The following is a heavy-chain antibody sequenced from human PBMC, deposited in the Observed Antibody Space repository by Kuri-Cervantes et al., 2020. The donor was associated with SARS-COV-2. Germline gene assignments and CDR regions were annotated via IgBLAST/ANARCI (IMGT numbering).Heavy chain of an antibody. V-gene: IGHV4-4*07. CDR3: RYSGWSGPYYYYMDV. Sequence: SETLSLTCTVSGGSISSYYWSWIRQPAGKGLEWIGRIYTSGSTNYNPSLKSRVTMSVDTPKNQFSLKLSSVTAADTAVYYCRYSGWSGPYYYYMDVWGKGTTVTVSS. J-gene: IGHJ6*03. D-gene: IGHD3-3*01. CDR2: IYTSGST. CDR1: GGSISSYY.